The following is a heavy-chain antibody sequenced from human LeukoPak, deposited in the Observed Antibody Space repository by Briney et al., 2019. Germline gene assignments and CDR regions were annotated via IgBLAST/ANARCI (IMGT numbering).Heavy chain of an antibody. CDR2: LHHSGST. Sequence: SETLSLTCAVSGYSITSVYWWGWIRQTPGGGLEWIGSLHHSGSTSYNPSLKSRVTISVDTSKNQFSLRLSSVTAADTAVYYCARVGGNDSTGHYSVDYWGQGTLVTVSS. D-gene: IGHD3-22*01. V-gene: IGHV4-38-2*01. J-gene: IGHJ4*02. CDR1: GYSITSVYW. CDR3: ARVGGNDSTGHYSVDY.